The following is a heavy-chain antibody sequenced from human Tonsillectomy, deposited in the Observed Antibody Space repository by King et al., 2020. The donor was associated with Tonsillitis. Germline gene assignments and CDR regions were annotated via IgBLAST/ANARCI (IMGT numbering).Heavy chain of an antibody. D-gene: IGHD4-17*01. Sequence: VQLVESGGGLVKPGGSLTLSCTGSGFTFSGHSMNGVRQAPGKGLEWVAYITPTSRDIVYADSVKGRFTISRDNAKNLVLLQMKSLRDEDTAIYYCARDAAGDFRFWFDSWGQGTLVTVSS. V-gene: IGHV3-48*02. J-gene: IGHJ5*01. CDR1: GFTFSGHS. CDR2: ITPTSRDI. CDR3: ARDAAGDFRFWFDS.